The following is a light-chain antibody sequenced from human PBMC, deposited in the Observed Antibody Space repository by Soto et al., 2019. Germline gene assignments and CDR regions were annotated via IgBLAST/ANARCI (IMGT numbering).Light chain of an antibody. Sequence: DIQMTQSPSSLSASVGGSVTITCRASQGINNYLAWYQQKPGKVPLLLIYSASTLKPGIPSRFSGSGAGTDFTLTISSLQPDDFATYYCQKYDSAPRTFGQGTKVHI. V-gene: IGKV1-27*01. CDR2: SAS. CDR1: QGINNY. CDR3: QKYDSAPRT. J-gene: IGKJ1*01.